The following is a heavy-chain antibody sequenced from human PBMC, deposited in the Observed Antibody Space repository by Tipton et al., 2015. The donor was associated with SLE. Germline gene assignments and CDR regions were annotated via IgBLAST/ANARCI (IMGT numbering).Heavy chain of an antibody. CDR2: IYPGDSDT. Sequence: QLVQSGAEVKKPGESLKISCKGSGYSFSTNWIGWVRQMPGKGLEWMGIIYPGDSDTRYSPSFQGQVTISVDKSISTVYLRWSSLKASDTAMYYCARHLRPYSSYDAFDIWGQGTMVTVSS. V-gene: IGHV5-51*01. D-gene: IGHD6-6*01. CDR3: ARHLRPYSSYDAFDI. J-gene: IGHJ3*02. CDR1: GYSFSTNW.